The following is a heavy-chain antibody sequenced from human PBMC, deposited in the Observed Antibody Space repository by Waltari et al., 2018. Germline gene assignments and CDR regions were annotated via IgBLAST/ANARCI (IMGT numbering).Heavy chain of an antibody. CDR1: SGSLSSSSYY. J-gene: IGHJ4*02. Sequence: QLQLQESGPGLVRPSETLPLPGTVSSGSLSSSSYYWAWIRQPPGKGLEWIGTIYYRGNTYHHPSLKSRITISVDTSKNQFSLQLSSVTAADTAVYYCARKRFGEPGTYFDYWGQGTLVSVSS. CDR3: ARKRFGEPGTYFDY. V-gene: IGHV4-39*01. CDR2: IYYRGNT. D-gene: IGHD3-10*01.